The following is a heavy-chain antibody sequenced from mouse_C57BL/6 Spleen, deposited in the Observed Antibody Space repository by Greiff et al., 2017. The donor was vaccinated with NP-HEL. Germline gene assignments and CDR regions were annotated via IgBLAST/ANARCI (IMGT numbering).Heavy chain of an antibody. Sequence: QVQLKESGAELVRPGTSVKVSCKASGYAFTNYLIEWVKQRPGQGLEWIGVINPGSGGTNYNEKFKGKATLTADKSSSTAYMQLSSLTSEDSAVYFCASHYAYAMDYWGQGTSVTVSS. V-gene: IGHV1-54*01. CDR3: ASHYAYAMDY. D-gene: IGHD1-1*02. CDR1: GYAFTNYL. J-gene: IGHJ4*01. CDR2: INPGSGGT.